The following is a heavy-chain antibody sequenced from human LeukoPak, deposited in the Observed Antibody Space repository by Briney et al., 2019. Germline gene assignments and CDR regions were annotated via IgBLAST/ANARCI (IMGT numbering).Heavy chain of an antibody. CDR3: VRGTGY. CDR2: ISSNGDNT. V-gene: IGHV3-64D*06. J-gene: IGHJ4*02. Sequence: GGSLRLSCTASGFTFSTYVMHWVRQAPGKGLEYVSAISSNGDNTYYADSVKGRFTISRDNSKNTLYLQMSSLRADDTAVYYCVRGTGYWGQGTLVTVSS. CDR1: GFTFSTYV.